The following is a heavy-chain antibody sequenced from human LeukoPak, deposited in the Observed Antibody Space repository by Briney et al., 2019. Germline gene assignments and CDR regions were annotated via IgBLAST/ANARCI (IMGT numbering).Heavy chain of an antibody. CDR2: ISSYNGNT. V-gene: IGHV1-18*01. CDR3: ARQQWLGFDY. D-gene: IGHD6-19*01. J-gene: IGHJ4*02. CDR1: GGVFSDYP. Sequence: ASVKFSCKTSGGVFSDYPVSWVRQAPGQGLEWMGWISSYNGNTNYAQKLQGRVTMTTDTSTSTAYMELRSLRSDDTAVYYCARQQWLGFDYWGQGTLVTVSS.